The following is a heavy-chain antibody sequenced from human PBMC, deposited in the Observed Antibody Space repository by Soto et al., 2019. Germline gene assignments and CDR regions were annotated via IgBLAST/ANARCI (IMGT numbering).Heavy chain of an antibody. D-gene: IGHD4-17*01. V-gene: IGHV3-21*01. Sequence: EVQLVESGGGLVKPGGSLRLSCAASGFTFSSYSMNWVRQAPGKGLEWVSSISSSSSYIYYADSVKGRFTISRDNAKNSLYLQMNSLRAEDTAVYYCAREAREDYGVYPDPVRYYYYMDVWGKGTTVTVSS. J-gene: IGHJ6*03. CDR3: AREAREDYGVYPDPVRYYYYMDV. CDR1: GFTFSSYS. CDR2: ISSSSSYI.